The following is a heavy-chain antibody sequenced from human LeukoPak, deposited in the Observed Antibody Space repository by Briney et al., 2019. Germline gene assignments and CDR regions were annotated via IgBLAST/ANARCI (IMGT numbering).Heavy chain of an antibody. J-gene: IGHJ6*02. CDR1: GDSIRTTRY. CDR2: IYFSGNT. V-gene: IGHV4-39*01. Sequence: SQTLSLTCTVSGDSIRTTRYWGWIRQPHGKGLEWIGAIYFSGNTFYNPSLKSRVMISVDTSRNQFSLKLTSVTAADTAAYYCATQGYNNQTMDVWGQGTTVTVSS. CDR3: ATQGYNNQTMDV. D-gene: IGHD5-24*01.